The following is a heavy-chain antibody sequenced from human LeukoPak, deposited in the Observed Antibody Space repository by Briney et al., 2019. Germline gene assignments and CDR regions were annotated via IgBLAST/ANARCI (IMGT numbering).Heavy chain of an antibody. V-gene: IGHV1-2*02. CDR3: ARDQGTTMTSYGFDM. CDR1: GYTFTGYY. J-gene: IGHJ3*02. D-gene: IGHD4-17*01. CDR2: INPNSGGT. Sequence: ASVKVSCKASGYTFTGYYMHWVRQAPGQGLEWMGWINPNSGGTKYAQKFRGRVTMTRDTSISTAYMELSSLTSDDTAIYYCARDQGTTMTSYGFDMWGQGTMVTVSS.